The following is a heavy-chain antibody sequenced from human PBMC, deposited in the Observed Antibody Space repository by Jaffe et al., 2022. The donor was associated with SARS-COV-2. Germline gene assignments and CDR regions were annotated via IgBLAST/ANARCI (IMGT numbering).Heavy chain of an antibody. V-gene: IGHV4-39*01. J-gene: IGHJ4*02. D-gene: IGHD3-10*01. Sequence: QLQLQGSGPGLVKPSETLSLTCTVSGDSISRSVYYWGWIRQPPGKGLEWIGSIYYTGSTYYNPSLKSRVTISVDTSENQFSLNLNSVTAADTAVYYCARHGGGYYYGSGSYYFDSWGQGTLVTVSS. CDR1: GDSISRSVYY. CDR3: ARHGGGYYYGSGSYYFDS. CDR2: IYYTGST.